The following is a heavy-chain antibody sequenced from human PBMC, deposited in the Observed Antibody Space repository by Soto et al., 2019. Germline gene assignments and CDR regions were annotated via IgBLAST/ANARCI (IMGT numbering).Heavy chain of an antibody. Sequence: EVQLVESGGGLVQPGRSLRLSCAASGFTFDDYAMHWVRQAPGKGLEWVSGISWNSGSIGYADSVKGRFTISRDNAKNSLYLQMNSLRAEDTALYYGAKEGRGPDQRRGVLDYWGQGTLVTVSS. J-gene: IGHJ4*02. CDR2: ISWNSGSI. D-gene: IGHD3-16*01. CDR1: GFTFDDYA. V-gene: IGHV3-9*01. CDR3: AKEGRGPDQRRGVLDY.